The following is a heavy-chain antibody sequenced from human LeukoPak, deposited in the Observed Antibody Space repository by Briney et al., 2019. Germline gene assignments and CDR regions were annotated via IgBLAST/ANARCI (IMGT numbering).Heavy chain of an antibody. CDR2: ITHSGST. CDR3: AREGALNGMDV. Sequence: SQTLSLTCTVSGGSISRGDSYWNWIRQPPGKGLEWIGYITHSGSTSYSPSLKSRIAISVDTSENQFSLKLSSVTAADTAVYYCAREGALNGMDVWGQGTTVTVSS. CDR1: GGSISRGDSY. J-gene: IGHJ6*02. V-gene: IGHV4-30-4*01.